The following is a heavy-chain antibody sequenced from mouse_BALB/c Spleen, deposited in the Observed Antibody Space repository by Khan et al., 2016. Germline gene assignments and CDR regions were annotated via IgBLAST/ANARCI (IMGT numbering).Heavy chain of an antibody. CDR2: ISHSGST. CDR1: GDSITSGY. J-gene: IGHJ4*01. Sequence: EVQLQESGPSLVKLSQTLSLTCSVTGDSITSGYWNWIRKFPGNKLEYMGYISHSGSTYYNPSLKSRISITRDTSKNQYYLQLNSVTTEDTATYYCARCDSSTYVRAMDYWGQGTSVTVSS. V-gene: IGHV3-8*02. CDR3: ARCDSSTYVRAMDY. D-gene: IGHD1-1*01.